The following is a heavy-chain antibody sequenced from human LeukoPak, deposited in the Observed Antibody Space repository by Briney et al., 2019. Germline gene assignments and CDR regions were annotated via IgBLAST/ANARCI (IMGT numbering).Heavy chain of an antibody. J-gene: IGHJ4*02. Sequence: GGSLRLSCAASGFTFSSYGMHWVRQAPGKGLEWVSVIYSGGSTYYADSVKGRFTISRDNSKNTLYLQMNNLRAEDTAVYYCARGYSYGYARYFDYWGQGTLVTVSS. V-gene: IGHV3-66*01. D-gene: IGHD5-18*01. CDR1: GFTFSSYG. CDR2: IYSGGST. CDR3: ARGYSYGYARYFDY.